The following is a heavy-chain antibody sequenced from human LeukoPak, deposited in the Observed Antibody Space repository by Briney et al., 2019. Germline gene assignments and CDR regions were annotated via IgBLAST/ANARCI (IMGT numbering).Heavy chain of an antibody. J-gene: IGHJ4*02. CDR2: IIPIFGTA. V-gene: IGHV1-69*13. CDR3: ASNNYYDSSGFYYY. D-gene: IGHD3-22*01. Sequence: GASVKVSCKASGGTFSSYAISWVRQAPGQGLEWMGGIIPIFGTANYAQKFQGRVTITADESTSTAYMELGSLRSEDTAVYYCASNNYYDSSGFYYYWGQGTLVTVSS. CDR1: GGTFSSYA.